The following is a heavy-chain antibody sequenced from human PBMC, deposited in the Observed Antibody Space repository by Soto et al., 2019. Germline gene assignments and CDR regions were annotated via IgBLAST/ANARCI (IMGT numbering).Heavy chain of an antibody. J-gene: IGHJ6*02. V-gene: IGHV1-69*04. CDR2: IIPILGIA. D-gene: IGHD2-2*01. CDR3: ARGCSSTSCSYGMDV. CDR1: GYTFTSYA. Sequence: SVKVSCKASGYTFTSYAMHWVRQAPGQGLEWMGRIIPILGIANYAQKFQGRVTITADKSTSTAYMELSSLRSEDTAFYYCARGCSSTSCSYGMDVWGQGTTVTVSS.